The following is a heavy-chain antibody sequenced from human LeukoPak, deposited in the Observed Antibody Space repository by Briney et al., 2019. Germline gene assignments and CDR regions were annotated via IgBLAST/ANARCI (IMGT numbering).Heavy chain of an antibody. CDR2: ISYDGSNK. CDR1: GFTFSSYG. V-gene: IGHV3-30*18. Sequence: PGRSLRLSCAASGFTFSSYGMHWVRQAPGKGLEWVAVISYDGSNKYYADSVKGRFTISRDNSKNTLYLQMNSLRAEDTAVYYCAKDELGITIFGVVITDSFDYWGRGTLVTVSS. D-gene: IGHD3-3*01. J-gene: IGHJ4*02. CDR3: AKDELGITIFGVVITDSFDY.